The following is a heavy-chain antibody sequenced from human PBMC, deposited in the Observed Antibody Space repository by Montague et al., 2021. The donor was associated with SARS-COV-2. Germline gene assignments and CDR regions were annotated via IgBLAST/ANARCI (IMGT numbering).Heavy chain of an antibody. CDR1: GGSISSYY. J-gene: IGHJ6*02. Sequence: SETLSLTCTVSGGSISSYYWSWIRQPPGKGLEWIGYIHYSGSTNYNPSLNSRVTISLDTSKNQFSLKLSSVTAADTAVYYCARGAGRGSGYGKYYYYYYGMDVGGQGTTVTVSS. V-gene: IGHV4-59*01. CDR2: IHYSGST. CDR3: ARGAGRGSGYGKYYYYYYGMDV. D-gene: IGHD3-22*01.